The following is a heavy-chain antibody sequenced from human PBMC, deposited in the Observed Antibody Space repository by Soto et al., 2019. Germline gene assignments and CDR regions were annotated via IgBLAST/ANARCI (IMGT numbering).Heavy chain of an antibody. Sequence: GGSLRLSCAASGFTFSSYGMHWVRQAPGKGLEWVSVISYDGSNKYYADSVKGRFTISRDNSKNTLYLQMNSLRAEDTVVYYCAKEMSLMAVANPYFDYWGQGTLVTVSS. J-gene: IGHJ4*02. CDR1: GFTFSSYG. CDR3: AKEMSLMAVANPYFDY. CDR2: ISYDGSNK. D-gene: IGHD6-19*01. V-gene: IGHV3-30*18.